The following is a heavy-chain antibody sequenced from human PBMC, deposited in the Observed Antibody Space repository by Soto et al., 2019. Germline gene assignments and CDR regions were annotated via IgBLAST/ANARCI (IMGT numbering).Heavy chain of an antibody. J-gene: IGHJ6*02. D-gene: IGHD3-22*01. V-gene: IGHV3-23*01. CDR1: GFTFSSYA. CDR3: AKDSSNYYDRYGMDV. Sequence: GGSLRLSCAASGFTFSSYAMSWVRQAPGKGLEWVSAISGSGGSTYYADSVKGRFTISRDNSKNTLYLQMNSLRAEDTAVYYCAKDSSNYYDRYGMDVWGQGTTVTVSS. CDR2: ISGSGGST.